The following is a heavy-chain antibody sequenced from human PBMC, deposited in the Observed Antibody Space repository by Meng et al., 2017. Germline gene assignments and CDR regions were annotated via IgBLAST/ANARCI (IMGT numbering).Heavy chain of an antibody. CDR3: ASMGY. Sequence: GQLVELGGGVVQPGKSLSLSCAASGFTFSSYAMHWVRQAPGKGLEWVAVISYDGSNKYYADSVKGRFTISRDNSKNTLYLQMNSLRAEDTAVYYCASMGYWGQGTLVTVSS. D-gene: IGHD3-10*01. J-gene: IGHJ4*02. CDR1: GFTFSSYA. V-gene: IGHV3-30*01. CDR2: ISYDGSNK.